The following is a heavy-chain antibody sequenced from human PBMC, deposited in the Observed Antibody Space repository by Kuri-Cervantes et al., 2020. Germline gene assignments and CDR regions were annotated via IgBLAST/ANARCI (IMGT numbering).Heavy chain of an antibody. CDR1: GFTVSSNH. D-gene: IGHD2-21*02. CDR3: ARAGDWDAFDI. J-gene: IGHJ3*02. Sequence: GGSLRLSCAASGFTVSSNHMSWVRQAPGKGLEWVSVIYSGGSTYYADSVKGRFTISRDNSKNTLYLQMNSLRAEDTAVYYCARAGDWDAFDIWGQGTMVTVSS. V-gene: IGHV3-53*01. CDR2: IYSGGST.